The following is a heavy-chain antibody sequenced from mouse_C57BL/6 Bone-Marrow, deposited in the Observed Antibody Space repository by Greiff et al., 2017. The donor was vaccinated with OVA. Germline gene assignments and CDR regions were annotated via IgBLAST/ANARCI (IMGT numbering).Heavy chain of an antibody. V-gene: IGHV5-16*01. D-gene: IGHD2-3*01. CDR1: GFTFSDYY. Sequence: EVMLVESEGGLVQPGSSMKLSCTASGFTFSDYYMAWVRQVPEKGLEWVANINYDGSSTYYLDSLKSRFIISRDNAKNILYLQMSSLKSEDTATYYCARVVGYYEFAYWGQGTLVTVSA. CDR3: ARVVGYYEFAY. CDR2: INYDGSST. J-gene: IGHJ3*01.